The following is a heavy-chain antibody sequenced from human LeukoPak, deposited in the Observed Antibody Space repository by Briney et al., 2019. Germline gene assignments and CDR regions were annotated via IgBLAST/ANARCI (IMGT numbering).Heavy chain of an antibody. D-gene: IGHD3-22*01. J-gene: IGHJ4*02. CDR3: ARGLYYDSSGYPPLEY. V-gene: IGHV1-18*01. Sequence: GASVKVSCKSSGYTFTNFGFSWARQAPGQGLEWMGWISAYNGDTNYAQKVQGRVTMTTDTSTSTAYMDLRSLRSDDTAVYYCARGLYYDSSGYPPLEYWGQGTLVTVSS. CDR1: GYTFTNFG. CDR2: ISAYNGDT.